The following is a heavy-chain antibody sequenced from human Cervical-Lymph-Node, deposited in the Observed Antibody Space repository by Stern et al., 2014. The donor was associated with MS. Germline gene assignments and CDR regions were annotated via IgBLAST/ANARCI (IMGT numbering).Heavy chain of an antibody. CDR3: AHLTTATALDY. Sequence: ESGPTLVKPTQTLTLTCTFSGFSLSTSGVGVGWIRQPPGKALEWLALIYWDDERYSPSLESRLTITKDTSKNLVFLTMTNMDPVDTATYYCAHLTTATALDYWGQGTLVTVSS. J-gene: IGHJ4*02. CDR2: IYWDDE. V-gene: IGHV2-5*02. D-gene: IGHD1-1*01. CDR1: GFSLSTSGVG.